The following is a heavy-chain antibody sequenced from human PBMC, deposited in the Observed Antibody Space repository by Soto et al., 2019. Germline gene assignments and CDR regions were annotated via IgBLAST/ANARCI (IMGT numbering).Heavy chain of an antibody. V-gene: IGHV3-74*01. D-gene: IGHD3-3*01. CDR3: VRDHHDYDFWSGKPRGYFDL. Sequence: GGSLRLSCAASGFTLSNFWMHWVRQVPGKGLVWVSRINDDGSRTKYADSVEGRLTISRDTAKNTLYLQMDSLRVEDTAVYYCVRDHHDYDFWSGKPRGYFDLWGRGTLVTVSS. CDR2: INDDGSRT. CDR1: GFTLSNFW. J-gene: IGHJ2*01.